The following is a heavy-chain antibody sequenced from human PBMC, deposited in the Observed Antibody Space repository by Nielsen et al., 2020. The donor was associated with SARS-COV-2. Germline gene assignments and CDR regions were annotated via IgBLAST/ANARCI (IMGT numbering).Heavy chain of an antibody. CDR3: ARAGYSGYAPPGY. D-gene: IGHD5-12*01. CDR1: GGTFSSYA. Sequence: SVKVSCKASGGTFSSYAISWVRQAPGQGLEWMGGIIPIFGTANYAQKFQGRVTITADESTSTAYMELSSLRSEDTAVYYCARAGYSGYAPPGYWGQGTLVTVSS. V-gene: IGHV1-69*13. CDR2: IIPIFGTA. J-gene: IGHJ4*02.